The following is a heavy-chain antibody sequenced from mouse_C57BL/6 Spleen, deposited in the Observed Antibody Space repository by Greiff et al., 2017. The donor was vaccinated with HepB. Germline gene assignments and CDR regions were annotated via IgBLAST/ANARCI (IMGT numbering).Heavy chain of an antibody. V-gene: IGHV14-3*01. J-gene: IGHJ4*01. CDR1: GFNIKNTY. D-gene: IGHD1-1*01. CDR2: IDPANGNT. Sequence: EVKLQESVAELVRPGASVKLSCTASGFNIKNTYMHWVKQRPEQGLEWIGRIDPANGNTKYAPKFQGKATITADTSSNTAYLHLSSLTSEDTAIYYCARSVYYGSSYGYAMDYWGQGTSVTVSS. CDR3: ARSVYYGSSYGYAMDY.